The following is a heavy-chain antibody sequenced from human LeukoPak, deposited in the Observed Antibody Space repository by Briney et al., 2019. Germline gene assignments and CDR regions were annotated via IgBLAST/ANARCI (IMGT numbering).Heavy chain of an antibody. Sequence: GGSLRLSCAASGFTFSSYGMHWVRQAPGKGLGWVAFIRYDGSNEYYADSVKGRFTISRDNSKNTLYLQMNSLRAEDTAVYYCAKDLAPWSIAAHYFDYWGQGTLVTVSS. D-gene: IGHD6-6*01. J-gene: IGHJ4*02. CDR3: AKDLAPWSIAAHYFDY. CDR1: GFTFSSYG. V-gene: IGHV3-30*02. CDR2: IRYDGSNE.